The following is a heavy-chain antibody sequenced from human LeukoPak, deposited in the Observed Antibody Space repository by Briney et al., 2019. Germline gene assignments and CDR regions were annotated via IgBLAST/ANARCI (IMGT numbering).Heavy chain of an antibody. CDR2: ISGSGGST. Sequence: PAGSLRLSCAASRFTFSTYAVSWVRQAPGKGLQWVSAISGSGGSTYYADSVKGRFTISGDNSKNTLYLQMNSLRAEDTAVYYCAKDRLGYSSSWFDFDYWGQGTLVTVSS. V-gene: IGHV3-23*01. CDR3: AKDRLGYSSSWFDFDY. CDR1: RFTFSTYA. D-gene: IGHD6-13*01. J-gene: IGHJ4*02.